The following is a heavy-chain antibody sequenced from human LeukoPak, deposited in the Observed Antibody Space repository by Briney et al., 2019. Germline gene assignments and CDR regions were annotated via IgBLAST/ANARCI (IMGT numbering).Heavy chain of an antibody. J-gene: IGHJ6*02. CDR2: ISYDGSNK. V-gene: IGHV3-30-3*01. CDR3: ARERRSGSCYIYGMDV. CDR1: GFTFSSYA. D-gene: IGHD1-26*01. Sequence: GGSLRLSCAASGFTFSSYAMHWVRQAPGKGLEWVAVISYDGSNKYYADSVKGRFTISRDNSKNTLYLQMNSLRAEDTAVYYCARERRSGSCYIYGMDVWGQGTTVTVSS.